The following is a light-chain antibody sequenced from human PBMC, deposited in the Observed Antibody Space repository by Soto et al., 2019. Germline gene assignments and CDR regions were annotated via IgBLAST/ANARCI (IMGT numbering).Light chain of an antibody. V-gene: IGKV1-27*01. J-gene: IGKJ1*01. CDR2: GAS. CDR3: QKYDSAPWM. Sequence: EIRMTQSPSSLSASVGDRVTITCRASQGISNYLAWYQQKPGKVPKLLIYGASTLQSGVPSRLSGSGSGTDFTLIINSLQPEDVATYYCQKYDSAPWMFGQGTKVEI. CDR1: QGISNY.